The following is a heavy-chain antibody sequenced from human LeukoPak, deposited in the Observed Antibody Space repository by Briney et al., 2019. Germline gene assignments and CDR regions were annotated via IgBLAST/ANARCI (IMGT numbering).Heavy chain of an antibody. CDR1: GFTVSSNY. J-gene: IGHJ4*02. CDR3: ARSDYGDYVDY. CDR2: IYSGGST. D-gene: IGHD4-17*01. V-gene: IGHV3-53*01. Sequence: GGSLRLSCAASGFTVSSNYMSWVRQAPGKGLEWVSVIYSGGSTYYADSVKGRFTISRDNSKNTLYLQMNSLRAEDTAVYYCARSDYGDYVDYWGQGTLVTVSP.